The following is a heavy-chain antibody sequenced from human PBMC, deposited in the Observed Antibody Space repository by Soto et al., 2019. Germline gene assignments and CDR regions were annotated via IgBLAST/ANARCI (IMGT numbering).Heavy chain of an antibody. Sequence: QITLKESAPTLVKPTETLTLTCAFSGFSLNSDEVGVRWIRQPPGKALECLALLYGNGDTRFSPSLKSRLTITKDTSANLVVLSLANVDPVDTATYFCAHTGHLVDAFEFWGRGTLVTVSS. CDR1: GFSLNSDEVG. CDR3: AHTGHLVDAFEF. J-gene: IGHJ3*01. V-gene: IGHV2-5*01. D-gene: IGHD1-1*01. CDR2: LYGNGDT.